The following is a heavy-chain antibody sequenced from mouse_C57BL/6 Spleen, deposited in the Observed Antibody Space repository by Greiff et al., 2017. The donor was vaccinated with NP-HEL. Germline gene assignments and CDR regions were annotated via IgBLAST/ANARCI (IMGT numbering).Heavy chain of an antibody. J-gene: IGHJ1*03. Sequence: QVQLKQPGAELVKPGASVKLSCKASGYTFTSYWMHWVKQRPGRGLEWIGRIDPNSGGTKYNEKFKSKATLTVDKPSSTAYMQLSSLTSEDSAVYYCARAGEITTVVATRYFDVWGTGTTVTVSS. CDR3: ARAGEITTVVATRYFDV. CDR1: GYTFTSYW. CDR2: IDPNSGGT. V-gene: IGHV1-72*01. D-gene: IGHD1-1*01.